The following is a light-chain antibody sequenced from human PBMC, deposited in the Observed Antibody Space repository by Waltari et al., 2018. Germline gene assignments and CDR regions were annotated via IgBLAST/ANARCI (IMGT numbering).Light chain of an antibody. J-gene: IGLJ3*02. CDR2: DVT. Sequence: QSALTQPASVSGSPGQSITISCTGASTDVGDYNYVSWYQQIPGKAPKVIIYDVTKRPSGVSNRFSGSKSGNSASLSISGLQAEDEAHYYCCSYAGMSTWVFGGGTKVTVL. CDR3: CSYAGMSTWV. CDR1: STDVGDYNY. V-gene: IGLV2-14*03.